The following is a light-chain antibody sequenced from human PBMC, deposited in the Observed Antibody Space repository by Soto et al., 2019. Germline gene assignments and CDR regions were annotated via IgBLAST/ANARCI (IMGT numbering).Light chain of an antibody. J-gene: IGKJ1*01. CDR3: QQYNNWPPLP. CDR1: QSVSSN. V-gene: IGKV3-15*01. CDR2: GAS. Sequence: EIVMTQSPATLSVSPGERATLSCRASQSVSSNLAWYQQKPGQAPRLLIYGASTRAPGIPPRFSGSESGTAFTLPISSLQSEDFALYYCQQYNNWPPLPFGQGPKVRLK.